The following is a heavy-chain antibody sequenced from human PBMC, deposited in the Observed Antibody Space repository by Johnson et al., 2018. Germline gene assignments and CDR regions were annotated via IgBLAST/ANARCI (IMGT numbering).Heavy chain of an antibody. J-gene: IGHJ5*02. CDR3: ARDPPGVGSTSYDT. D-gene: IGHD6-13*01. CDR1: GFTVSSNY. CDR2: ISPGGDT. Sequence: VQLVQSGGGLVQPGGSLRLSCVASGFTVSSNYMSWVRQPPAKGLEWVSVISPGGDTYSADYLRGRFSISREHSKNTLYLQMNNLRPEDTAVYYCARDPPGVGSTSYDTWGQGTLVTVSS. V-gene: IGHV3-66*02.